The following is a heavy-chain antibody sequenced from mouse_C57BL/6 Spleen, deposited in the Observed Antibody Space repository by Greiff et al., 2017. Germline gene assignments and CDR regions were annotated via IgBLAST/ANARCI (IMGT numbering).Heavy chain of an antibody. CDR3: TREEDYDYEAWFAY. V-gene: IGHV1-15*01. CDR1: GYTFTDYE. J-gene: IGHJ3*01. Sequence: QVQLQQPGAELVRPGASVTLSCKASGYTFTDYEMHWVKQTPVHGLEWIGAIDPETGGTAYNQKFKGKAILTADKSSSTAFMELRSLTSEDSAVYYCTREEDYDYEAWFAYWGQGTLVTVSA. CDR2: IDPETGGT. D-gene: IGHD2-4*01.